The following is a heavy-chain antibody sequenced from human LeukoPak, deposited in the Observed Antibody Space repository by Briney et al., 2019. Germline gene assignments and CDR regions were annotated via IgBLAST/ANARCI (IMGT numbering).Heavy chain of an antibody. V-gene: IGHV1-69*06. D-gene: IGHD2-15*01. CDR1: GYTLTGYY. CDR3: ARAPGYCSGGSCYFDY. Sequence: SVKVSCKASGYTLTGYYMHWVRQAPGQGLEWMGGIIPIFGTANYAQKFQGRVTITADKSTSTAYMELSSLRSEDTAVYYCARAPGYCSGGSCYFDYWGQGTLVTVSS. J-gene: IGHJ4*02. CDR2: IIPIFGTA.